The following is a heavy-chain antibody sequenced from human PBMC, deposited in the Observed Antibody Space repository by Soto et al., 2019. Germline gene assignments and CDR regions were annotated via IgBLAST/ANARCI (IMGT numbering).Heavy chain of an antibody. CDR3: AVTGYCSGGSCYSGEYFQH. J-gene: IGHJ1*01. V-gene: IGHV1-18*01. D-gene: IGHD2-15*01. CDR1: GYTFTSYG. CDR2: ISAYNGNT. Sequence: ASVKVSCKASGYTFTSYGISWVRRAPGQGLEWMGWISAYNGNTNYAQKLQGRVTMTTDTSTSTAYMELRSLRSDDTAVYYCAVTGYCSGGSCYSGEYFQHWGQGTLVTVSS.